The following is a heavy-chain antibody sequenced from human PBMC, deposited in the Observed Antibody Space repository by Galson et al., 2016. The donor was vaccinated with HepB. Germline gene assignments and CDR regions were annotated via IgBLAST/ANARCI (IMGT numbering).Heavy chain of an antibody. CDR3: AREGVPYESIGYFSL. CDR1: GGTFSSFT. V-gene: IGHV1-69*13. D-gene: IGHD3-22*01. Sequence: SVKVSCKASGGTFSSFTITWVRQAPGQGLEWMGGIIPVFGIPNYAQNFQGRVTLTADESTSTAYMELSSLRSEDTAVYYCAREGVPYESIGYFSLWGQGTLLTVSS. CDR2: IIPVFGIP. J-gene: IGHJ4*02.